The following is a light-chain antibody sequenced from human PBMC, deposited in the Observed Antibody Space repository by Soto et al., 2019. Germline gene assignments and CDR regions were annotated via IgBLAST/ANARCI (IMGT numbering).Light chain of an antibody. V-gene: IGLV1-44*01. CDR2: NNS. CDR3: AAWDDSLNGRV. Sequence: QSVVTQPPSASGTPGQRVTISCSGANSNIGGNPVNWVQQLPGRAPKLLIYNNSQRSSGVPHRFSGSKSGTSASLVISGPQSGDEADYYCAAWDDSLNGRVFGGGTKLTVL. CDR1: NSNIGGNP. J-gene: IGLJ3*02.